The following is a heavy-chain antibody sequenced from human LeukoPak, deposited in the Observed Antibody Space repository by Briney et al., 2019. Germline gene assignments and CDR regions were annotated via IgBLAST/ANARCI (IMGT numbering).Heavy chain of an antibody. V-gene: IGHV3-48*03. Sequence: PGGSLRLSCAASGFTFSSYEMSWVRQAPGKGLEWVSYISSSGSTIYYADSVKGRFTISRDNAKNSLYLQMNSLRAEYTAVYYCATASERYDYVWGSYRPPEYWGQGTLVTVSS. J-gene: IGHJ4*02. CDR1: GFTFSSYE. CDR2: ISSSGSTI. CDR3: ATASERYDYVWGSYRPPEY. D-gene: IGHD3-16*02.